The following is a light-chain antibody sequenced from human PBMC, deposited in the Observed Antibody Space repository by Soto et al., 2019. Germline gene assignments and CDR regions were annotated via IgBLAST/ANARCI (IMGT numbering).Light chain of an antibody. CDR3: QQYYSYPRT. V-gene: IGKV1-8*01. CDR2: AAS. CDR1: QGISSY. J-gene: IGKJ1*01. Sequence: IRMTQSPSSLAASTRDRVTITCRASQGISSYLAWYQQKPGKAPKILIYAASTLQSGVPSRVSGSGSGTDFTLTISCLQSEDFATYYCQQYYSYPRTFGQGTKVDIK.